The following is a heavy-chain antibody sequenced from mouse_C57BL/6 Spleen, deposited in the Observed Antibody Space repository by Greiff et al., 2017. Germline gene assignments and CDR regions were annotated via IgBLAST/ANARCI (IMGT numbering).Heavy chain of an antibody. CDR3: ARDGSKGYAMDY. CDR2: IDPSDSYT. CDR1: GYTFTSYW. J-gene: IGHJ4*01. Sequence: QVQLQQPGAELVRPGTSVKLSCKASGYTFTSYWMHWVKQRPGQGLEWIGVIDPSDSYTNYNQKFKGKATLTVDTSSSTAYMQLSSLTSEDSAVYYCARDGSKGYAMDYWGQGTSVTVSS. V-gene: IGHV1-59*01. D-gene: IGHD1-1*01.